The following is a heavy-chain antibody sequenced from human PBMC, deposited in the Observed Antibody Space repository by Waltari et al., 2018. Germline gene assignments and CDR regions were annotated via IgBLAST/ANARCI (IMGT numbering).Heavy chain of an antibody. CDR2: IYYSGST. CDR1: GGSISSNY. CDR3: ASMVQGVQST. V-gene: IGHV4-59*01. Sequence: QVQLQESGPGLVKPSETLSLTCTVSGGSISSNYWSWIRQPPGKGLEWIGYIYYSGSTNYNPSLKSRVTISVDTSKNQFSLKLSSVTTADTAVYYCASMVQGVQSTWGQGTLVTVSS. J-gene: IGHJ5*02. D-gene: IGHD3-10*01.